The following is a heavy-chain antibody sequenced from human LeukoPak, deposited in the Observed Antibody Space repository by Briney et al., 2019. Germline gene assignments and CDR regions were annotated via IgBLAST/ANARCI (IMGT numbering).Heavy chain of an antibody. V-gene: IGHV4-30-4*08. CDR1: GGSISSGDYY. J-gene: IGHJ5*02. Sequence: PSQTLSLTCAVSGGSISSGDYYWSWIRQPPGKGLEWIGYIYYSGSTYYNPSLQGRVTISVDTSKHQLSLKLTSVTAADTAVYYCARAGATHWFDPWGQGTLVTVSS. D-gene: IGHD1-26*01. CDR3: ARAGATHWFDP. CDR2: IYYSGST.